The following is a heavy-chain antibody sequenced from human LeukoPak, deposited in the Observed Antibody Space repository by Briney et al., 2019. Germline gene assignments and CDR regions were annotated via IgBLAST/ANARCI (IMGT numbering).Heavy chain of an antibody. D-gene: IGHD1-7*01. V-gene: IGHV3-23*01. CDR3: AKDGKTRNWNYFQAKPVY. Sequence: GGSLRLSCAASEFSVGSNYMTWVRQAPGKGLEWVSGISGSGGNTYYADSVKGRFTISRDNSKNTLYLQMNSLRAEDTAVYYCAKDGKTRNWNYFQAKPVYWGQGTLVTVSS. J-gene: IGHJ4*02. CDR1: EFSVGSNY. CDR2: ISGSGGNT.